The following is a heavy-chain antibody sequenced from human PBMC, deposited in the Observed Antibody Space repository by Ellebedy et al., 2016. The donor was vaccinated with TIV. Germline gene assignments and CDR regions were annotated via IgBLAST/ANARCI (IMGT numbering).Heavy chain of an antibody. CDR2: IRYDGTKK. CDR1: GFTFGVYG. D-gene: IGHD5-18*01. Sequence: GESLKISCSASGFTFGVYGMHWVRQAPGKGLEWVAFIRYDGTKKYYADSVKGRFTISRDNSKNTLYLQMNSLRAEDTAVYSCAKELGGYTYTNYFDFWGQGTLVTVSS. CDR3: AKELGGYTYTNYFDF. V-gene: IGHV3-30*02. J-gene: IGHJ4*02.